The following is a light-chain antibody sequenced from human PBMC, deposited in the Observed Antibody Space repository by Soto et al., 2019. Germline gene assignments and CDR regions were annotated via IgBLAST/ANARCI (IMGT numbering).Light chain of an antibody. CDR3: QHLKRDSCT. J-gene: IGKJ3*01. V-gene: IGKV1-9*01. CDR1: QGLSKF. Sequence: DIQLTQSPAFLSASVGDRVTITCRASQGLSKFLAWYQQKPGTAPKLLIYAASTLQSGVPSRFSGSGSGAEFTLTISSLQPEDFATYYCQHLKRDSCTFGPGTKVDIK. CDR2: AAS.